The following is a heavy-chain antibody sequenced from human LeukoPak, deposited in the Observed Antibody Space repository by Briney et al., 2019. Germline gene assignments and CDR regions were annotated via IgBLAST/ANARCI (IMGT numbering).Heavy chain of an antibody. CDR1: GGSFSGYY. V-gene: IGHV4-34*01. J-gene: IGHJ4*02. Sequence: SSETLSLTCAVYGGSFSGYYWSWIRQPPGKGLEWIGEINHSGSTNYNPSLKSRVTISVDTSKNQFSLKLSSVTAADTAVYYCARGSSLLDYWGQGTLVTVSS. CDR2: INHSGST. CDR3: ARGSSLLDY.